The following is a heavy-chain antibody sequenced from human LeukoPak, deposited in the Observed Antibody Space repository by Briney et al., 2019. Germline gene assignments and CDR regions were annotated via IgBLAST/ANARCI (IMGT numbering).Heavy chain of an antibody. D-gene: IGHD6-19*01. V-gene: IGHV1-2*02. J-gene: IGHJ3*02. CDR1: GYTFTYYY. CDR2: INPNSGDT. Sequence: GASVKVSCKASGYTFTYYYVHWVRQAPGQGLEWMGWINPNSGDTNYAQNFQGRVTMTRDTSISTAYMELSSLNSDDTAVYYCAVDTSGWSDDGLDIWGQGTLVTVSS. CDR3: AVDTSGWSDDGLDI.